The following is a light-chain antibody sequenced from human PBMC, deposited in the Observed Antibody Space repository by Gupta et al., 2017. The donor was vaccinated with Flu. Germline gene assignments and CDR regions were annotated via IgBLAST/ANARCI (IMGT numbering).Light chain of an antibody. CDR3: QVGDSTSDSYV. CDR2: DNN. V-gene: IGLV3-21*02. J-gene: IGLJ1*01. CDR1: NIGSSS. Sequence: SYVLTQPPSVSVAPGQTATITCGRDNIGSSSVHWYQQKPGQAPVVVVYDNNDRPSGIPERFPGSNSGNTANLTISRVEAGDEADYYCQVGDSTSDSYVFGTGTKVTVL.